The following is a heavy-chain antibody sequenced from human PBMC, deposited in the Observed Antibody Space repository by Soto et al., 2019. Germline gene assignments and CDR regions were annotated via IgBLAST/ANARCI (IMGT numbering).Heavy chain of an antibody. CDR3: AYMTTIITSGAVDM. CDR1: GFSLMTDGVG. Sequence: QITLSESGPSLVKPTHTLTLTCTVSGFSLMTDGVGVALIRQPPGKGLQWLALIYWDDDDRYSPSLNSRLTITKDSSKSQVFLTMTNMDPVDTATYYFAYMTTIITSGAVDMWGRGTMVTVSS. CDR2: IYWDDDD. J-gene: IGHJ3*02. D-gene: IGHD5-12*01. V-gene: IGHV2-5*02.